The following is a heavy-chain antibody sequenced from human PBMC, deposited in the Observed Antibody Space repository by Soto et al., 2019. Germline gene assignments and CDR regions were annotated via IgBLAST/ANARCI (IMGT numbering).Heavy chain of an antibody. Sequence: QVQLVQSGAEVKKPGASVKVSCKASGYTFTSYYMHWVRQAPGQGLEWVGIINPSGGSTSYAQKFQGRVTMTRETSTRTVYMELSSLRSEDTAVYYCARDTAMVKTHYYVDYWGQGTLVTVSS. J-gene: IGHJ4*02. CDR1: GYTFTSYY. D-gene: IGHD5-18*01. CDR2: INPSGGST. V-gene: IGHV1-46*01. CDR3: ARDTAMVKTHYYVDY.